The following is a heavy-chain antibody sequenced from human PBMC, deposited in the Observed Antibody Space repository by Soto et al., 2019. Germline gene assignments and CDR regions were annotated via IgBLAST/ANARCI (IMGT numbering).Heavy chain of an antibody. CDR3: ATYSAYYKYYLDF. V-gene: IGHV4-30-2*01. CDR2: IYPSGTI. J-gene: IGHJ4*02. CDR1: GVSITTTGYS. D-gene: IGHD1-26*01. Sequence: SETLSLTCAVSGVSITTTGYSWSWIRQQPGKGLEWIGYIYPSGTIFYNPSLNSRVTISIDTSNNQFSPRLSSVSAADTAVYFCATYSAYYKYYLDFWGRGALVTVSS.